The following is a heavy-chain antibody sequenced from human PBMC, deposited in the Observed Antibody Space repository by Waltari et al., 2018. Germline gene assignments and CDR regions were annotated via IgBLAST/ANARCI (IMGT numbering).Heavy chain of an antibody. V-gene: IGHV4-39*01. Sequence: QLQLQESGPGLVKPSETLSLTCTVSDGSISSGNYYWGWIRQSPGKGLEWIGSIYYSGRTSDNPSLKSRVTISVDTPKHQFSLKLSSVTAADTAVYYCARSLHIFRAAAGMFDYWGQGSLVIVSS. CDR1: DGSISSGNYY. J-gene: IGHJ4*02. CDR2: IYYSGRT. CDR3: ARSLHIFRAAAGMFDY. D-gene: IGHD6-13*01.